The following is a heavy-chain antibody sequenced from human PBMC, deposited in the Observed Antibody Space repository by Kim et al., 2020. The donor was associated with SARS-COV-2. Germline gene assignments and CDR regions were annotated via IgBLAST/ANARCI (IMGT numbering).Heavy chain of an antibody. J-gene: IGHJ5*02. CDR3: ARDSPRADDYGGSVGFDP. Sequence: SVKVSCKASGGTFSSYAISWVRQAPGQGLEWMGGIIPIFGTANYAQKFQGRVTITADESTSTAYMELSSLRSEDTAVYYCARDSPRADDYGGSVGFDPWGQGTLVTVSS. CDR1: GGTFSSYA. CDR2: IIPIFGTA. V-gene: IGHV1-69*13. D-gene: IGHD4-17*01.